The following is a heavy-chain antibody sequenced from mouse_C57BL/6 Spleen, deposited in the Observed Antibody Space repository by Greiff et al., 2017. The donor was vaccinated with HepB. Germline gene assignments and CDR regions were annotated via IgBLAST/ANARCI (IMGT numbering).Heavy chain of an antibody. CDR2: INPNNGGT. Sequence: EVQLQQSGPELVKPGASVKIPCKASGYTFTDYNMDWVKQSHGKSLEWIGDINPNNGGTIYNQKFKGKATLTVDKSSSTAYMELRSLTSEDTAVYYCARGAYFTTVVANYFDYWGQGTTLTVSS. J-gene: IGHJ2*01. CDR3: ARGAYFTTVVANYFDY. CDR1: GYTFTDYN. V-gene: IGHV1-18*01. D-gene: IGHD1-1*01.